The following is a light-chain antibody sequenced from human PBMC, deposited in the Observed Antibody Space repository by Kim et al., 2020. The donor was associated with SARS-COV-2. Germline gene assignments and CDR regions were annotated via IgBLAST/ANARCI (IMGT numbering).Light chain of an antibody. CDR3: LQHNVYPLT. CDR1: QAIGNY. J-gene: IGKJ4*01. V-gene: IGKV1-17*03. Sequence: SASVGDSVTITCRASQAIGNYLVWFQQKPGKGPKRLIYAASTLESGVPSRFSGSGSGTEFTLTISSLQPEDSATYFCLQHNVYPLTFGGGTRWISN. CDR2: AAS.